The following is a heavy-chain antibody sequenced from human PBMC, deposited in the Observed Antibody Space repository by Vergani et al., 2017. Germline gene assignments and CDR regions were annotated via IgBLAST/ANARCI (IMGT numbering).Heavy chain of an antibody. CDR3: ARWGRMDALVWYFDL. CDR1: GFTVSSNY. CDR2: IYSGGST. D-gene: IGHD1-14*01. Sequence: EVQLVESGGGLVQPGGSLRLSCAASGFTVSSNYMSWVRQAPGKGLEWVSVIYSGGSTYSADSVKGRFTISRDNSKTTLYLQMNSLRAEDTAVYYCARWGRMDALVWYFDLWGRGTLVTVSS. V-gene: IGHV3-66*02. J-gene: IGHJ2*01.